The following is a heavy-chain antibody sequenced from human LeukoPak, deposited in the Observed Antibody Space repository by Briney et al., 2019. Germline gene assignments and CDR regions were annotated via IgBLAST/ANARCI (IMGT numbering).Heavy chain of an antibody. CDR2: ISSSGINT. D-gene: IGHD2-2*01. V-gene: IGHV3-23*01. Sequence: GGSLRLSCAVSGFTFSGAAMSWDRQAPGKGLEWVSLISSSGINTYYADSVKGRFTISRDDSKNTLCLQMNSLRAEDTAVYYCAKDIQLTYWGQGALVTVSS. CDR1: GFTFSGAA. J-gene: IGHJ4*02. CDR3: AKDIQLTY.